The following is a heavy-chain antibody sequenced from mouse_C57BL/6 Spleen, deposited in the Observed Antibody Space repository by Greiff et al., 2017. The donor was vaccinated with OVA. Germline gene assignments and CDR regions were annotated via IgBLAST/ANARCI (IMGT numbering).Heavy chain of an antibody. D-gene: IGHD6-1*01. Sequence: HVQLQQPGAELVMPGASVKLSCKASGYTFTSYGMHWVKQRPGQGLEWIGEIDPSDSNTNYNHKFKGKSTLTVDKSSSTAYMQLSSLTSEDSAVYYCARGAGPYYAMDYWGQGTSVTVSS. CDR3: ARGAGPYYAMDY. CDR1: GYTFTSYG. V-gene: IGHV1-69*01. J-gene: IGHJ4*01. CDR2: IDPSDSNT.